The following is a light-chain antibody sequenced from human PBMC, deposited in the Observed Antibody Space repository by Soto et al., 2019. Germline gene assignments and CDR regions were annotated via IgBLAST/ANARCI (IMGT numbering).Light chain of an antibody. V-gene: IGKV3-20*01. J-gene: IGKJ1*01. CDR1: QSVTSNY. CDR3: QQYDSSPKT. Sequence: EIVSSQSPCTLSLYPGERATLSCRASQSVTSNYLAWYQQKPGQAPRLLIYGVSSRATGVPDRFSGSGSGTDFTLTISRLEPEDFAVYYCQQYDSSPKTFAQGTKVDIK. CDR2: GVS.